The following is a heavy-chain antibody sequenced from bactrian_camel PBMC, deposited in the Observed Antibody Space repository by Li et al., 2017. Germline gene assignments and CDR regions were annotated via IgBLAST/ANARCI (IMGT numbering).Heavy chain of an antibody. CDR2: TSPDGNP. J-gene: IGHJ4*01. CDR3: SSLYNRY. V-gene: IGHV3S55*01. Sequence: QVQLVESGGGSARAGETLRLACTISGFSLNDADIGWYRRAGEYDCELVARTSPDGNPYYEDSVKGRFTISADTAENTLYPQLNSLKPEDTAMYFCSSLYNRYWGQGTQVTVS. CDR1: GFSLNDAD.